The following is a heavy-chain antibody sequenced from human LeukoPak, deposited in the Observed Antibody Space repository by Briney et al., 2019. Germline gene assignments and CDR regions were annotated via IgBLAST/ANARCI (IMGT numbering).Heavy chain of an antibody. CDR1: GFTFSSYA. D-gene: IGHD5-18*01. CDR3: AKVRTAMVTVVAAFDI. CDR2: ISGSGGST. V-gene: IGHV3-23*01. Sequence: GSLRLSCAASGFTFSSYAMSWVRQAPGKGLEWVSAISGSGGSTYYADSVKGRFTISRDNSKNTLYLQMNSLRAEDTAVYYCAKVRTAMVTVVAAFDIWGQGTMVTVSS. J-gene: IGHJ3*02.